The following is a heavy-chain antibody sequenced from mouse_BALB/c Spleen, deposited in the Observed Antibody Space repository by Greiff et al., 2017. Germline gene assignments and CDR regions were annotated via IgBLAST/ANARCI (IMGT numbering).Heavy chain of an antibody. CDR1: GYTFTSYY. V-gene: IGHV1S56*01. CDR3: ARGGNSYYFDY. D-gene: IGHD2-1*01. CDR2: IYPGNVNT. Sequence: VQLQQSGPELVKPGASVRISCKASGYTFTSYYIHWVKQRPGQGLEWIGWIYPGNVNTKYNEKFKGKATLTADKSSSTAYMQLSSLTSEDSAVYFCARGGNSYYFDYWGQGTTLTVSS. J-gene: IGHJ2*01.